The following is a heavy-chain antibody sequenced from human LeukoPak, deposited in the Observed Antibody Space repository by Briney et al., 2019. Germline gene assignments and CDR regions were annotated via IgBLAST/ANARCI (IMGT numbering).Heavy chain of an antibody. V-gene: IGHV4-39*02. CDR3: ATQDSSHY. CDR2: IRYSESS. CDR1: GDSVSSTDYY. D-gene: IGHD3-22*01. J-gene: IGHJ4*02. Sequence: SETLSLTCTVSGDSVSSTDYYWGWVRQPPGRGLEWIASIRYSESSYYNPSLKSRATISVDTSKNHFSLKLRSLTATDTAVYYCATQDSSHYWGQGTLVTVSS.